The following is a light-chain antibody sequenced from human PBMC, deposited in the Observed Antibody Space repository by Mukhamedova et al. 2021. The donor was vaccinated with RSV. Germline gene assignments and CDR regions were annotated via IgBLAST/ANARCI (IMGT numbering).Light chain of an antibody. CDR3: QHYNNIPHT. CDR2: GAS. J-gene: IGKJ4*01. V-gene: IGKV1-27*01. Sequence: WYQRRVHGRGPKLLIYGASSLQSGVPSRFSGSGSGTDFTLTISSLQSEDVATYFCQHYNNIPHTFGVGTKVEI.